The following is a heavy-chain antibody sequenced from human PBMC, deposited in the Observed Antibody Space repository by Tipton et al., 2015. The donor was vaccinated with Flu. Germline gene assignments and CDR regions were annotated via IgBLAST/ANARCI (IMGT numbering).Heavy chain of an antibody. CDR2: TRYRSTWFK. CDR1: GDSVSSDIAA. Sequence: GLVKPSQTLSLTCAISGDSVSSDIAAWNWIRQSPSRGLEWLGRTRYRSTWFKEYAVFVRSRITINPDTSRNLFSLQLKSVTPDDTAVYYCVREIPHTKGFDYWGPGTLVTVSS. D-gene: IGHD2-21*01. V-gene: IGHV6-1*01. J-gene: IGHJ4*02. CDR3: VREIPHTKGFDY.